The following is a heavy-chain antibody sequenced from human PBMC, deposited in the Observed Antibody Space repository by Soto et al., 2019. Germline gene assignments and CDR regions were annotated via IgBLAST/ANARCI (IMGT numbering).Heavy chain of an antibody. D-gene: IGHD2-15*01. J-gene: IGHJ4*02. V-gene: IGHV1-3*01. CDR1: GYTFTSYA. Sequence: ASVKVSCKASGYTFTSYAMHWVRQAPGQRLEWMGWINAGNGNTKYSQKFQGRVTITRDTSASTAYMELSSLRSEDTAVYYFARGYCSGGSCSYDYYFDYWGQGTLVTVSS. CDR3: ARGYCSGGSCSYDYYFDY. CDR2: INAGNGNT.